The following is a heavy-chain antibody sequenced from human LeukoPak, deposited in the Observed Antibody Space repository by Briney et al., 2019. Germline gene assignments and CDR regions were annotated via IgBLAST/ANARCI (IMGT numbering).Heavy chain of an antibody. J-gene: IGHJ6*02. CDR1: GFTFSSYG. Sequence: HPGGSLRLSCAASGFTFSSYGMPWVRQAPGKGLEWVAVIWYDGSNKYYADPVKGRFTISRDNSKNTLYLQMNSLRAEDTAVYYCARVNAGPLYYYYGMDVWGQGTTVTVSS. D-gene: IGHD2-2*01. CDR3: ARVNAGPLYYYYGMDV. CDR2: IWYDGSNK. V-gene: IGHV3-33*01.